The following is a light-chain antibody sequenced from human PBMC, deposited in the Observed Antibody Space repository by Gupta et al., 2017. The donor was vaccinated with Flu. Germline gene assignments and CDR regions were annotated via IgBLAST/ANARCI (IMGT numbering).Light chain of an antibody. J-gene: IGKJ2*01. CDR2: GTS. Sequence: GTLSFSPGESVTLSCRAGESVNRNHLAWYQQKPGQAPRLLMYGTSNRAPGIPDRFSGGGSGTDFTLTINRLEPEDSAVFYCHHYGTSPYTFGQGTNLEIK. CDR1: ESVNRNH. V-gene: IGKV3-20*01. CDR3: HHYGTSPYT.